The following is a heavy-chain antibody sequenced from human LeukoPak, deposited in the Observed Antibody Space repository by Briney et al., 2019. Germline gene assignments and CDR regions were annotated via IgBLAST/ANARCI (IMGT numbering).Heavy chain of an antibody. CDR3: ASSRGDLAAAAFDY. J-gene: IGHJ4*02. CDR2: IYYSGST. Sequence: SQTLSLTCTVSGGSISSGGYYWSWIRQHPGKGLEWIGYIYYSGSTYYNPSLKSRVTISVDTSKNQFSLKLSPVTAADTAVYYCASSRGDLAAAAFDYWGQGTLVTVSS. V-gene: IGHV4-31*03. D-gene: IGHD6-13*01. CDR1: GGSISSGGYY.